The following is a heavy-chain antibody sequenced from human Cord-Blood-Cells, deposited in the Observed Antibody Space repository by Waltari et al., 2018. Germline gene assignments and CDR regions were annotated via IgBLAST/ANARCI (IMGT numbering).Heavy chain of an antibody. CDR2: LDPEDGET. CDR3: ARGPAARPSYNWFDP. Sequence: QVQLVQSGAEVKKPGASVKVSCKVSGYTLTELSMHWVRQAPGTGLEWMGGLDPEDGETIYAQKFQGRGTITEDTSTDTAYMELSSLRSEDTAVYYCARGPAARPSYNWFDPWGQGTLVTVSS. CDR1: GYTLTELS. D-gene: IGHD6-6*01. V-gene: IGHV1-24*01. J-gene: IGHJ5*02.